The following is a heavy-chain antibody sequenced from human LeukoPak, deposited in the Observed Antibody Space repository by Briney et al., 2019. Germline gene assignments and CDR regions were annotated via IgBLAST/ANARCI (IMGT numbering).Heavy chain of an antibody. D-gene: IGHD6-13*01. CDR2: IRYDGSNK. J-gene: IGHJ4*02. V-gene: IGHV3-30*02. CDR3: AKVSMVPAYSSSWYLGNFQY. Sequence: PGGSLRLSCVASGFTFSSYGMHWVRQAPGKGLEWVAFIRYDGSNKYYADSVKGRFTISRDNSKNTLYLQMNSLRAEDTAVYYCAKVSMVPAYSSSWYLGNFQYWGQGTLVTVSS. CDR1: GFTFSSYG.